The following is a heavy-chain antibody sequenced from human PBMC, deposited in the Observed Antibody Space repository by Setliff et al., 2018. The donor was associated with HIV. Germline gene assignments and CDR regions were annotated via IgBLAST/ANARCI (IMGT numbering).Heavy chain of an antibody. CDR1: GYTFTAYY. CDR3: ASKVYCTNGVCLDAFDT. CDR2: VNPNSGGT. D-gene: IGHD2-8*01. Sequence: GASVKVSCKASGYTFTAYYMNWVRQAPGQGLEWMGRVNPNSGGTNYAQKFQGRVTMTRDTSISTAYMELRRLRSDDTAVYYCASKVYCTNGVCLDAFDTWGQGTMVTVSS. V-gene: IGHV1-2*06. J-gene: IGHJ3*02.